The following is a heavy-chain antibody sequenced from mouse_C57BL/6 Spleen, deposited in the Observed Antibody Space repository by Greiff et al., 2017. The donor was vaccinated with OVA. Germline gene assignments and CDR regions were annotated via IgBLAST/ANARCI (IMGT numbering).Heavy chain of an antibody. Sequence: VKLQESGAELVKPGASVKLSCKASGYTFTEYTIHWVKQRSGQGLEWIGWFYPGSGSIKYNEKFKDKATLTADKSSSTVYMELSRLTSEDSAVYFCARHEDNYDGYFGGYFDVWGTGTTVTVSS. CDR2: FYPGSGSI. D-gene: IGHD2-3*01. CDR3: ARHEDNYDGYFGGYFDV. V-gene: IGHV1-62-2*01. CDR1: GYTFTEYT. J-gene: IGHJ1*03.